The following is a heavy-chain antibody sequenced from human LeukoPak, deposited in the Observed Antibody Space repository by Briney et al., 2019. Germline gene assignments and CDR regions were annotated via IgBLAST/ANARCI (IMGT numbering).Heavy chain of an antibody. CDR3: AKAYYYDTGSDY. CDR1: GFTFSSYG. J-gene: IGHJ4*02. Sequence: GGSLRLYCAASGFTFSSYGMQWVRQAPGKGLEWVAVISYDGSNKYYADSVKGRFTISRDNSKNTLYLQMNSLRAEDTAVYYCAKAYYYDTGSDYWGQGTLVTVSS. CDR2: ISYDGSNK. D-gene: IGHD3-22*01. V-gene: IGHV3-30*18.